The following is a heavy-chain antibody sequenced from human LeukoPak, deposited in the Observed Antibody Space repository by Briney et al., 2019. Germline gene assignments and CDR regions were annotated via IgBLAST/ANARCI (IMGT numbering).Heavy chain of an antibody. V-gene: IGHV4-59*01. CDR1: GGSISSYY. CDR3: ARGSGAVAGPGGDAFDI. J-gene: IGHJ3*02. Sequence: KPSETLSLTCTVSGGSISSYYWSWVRQPPGKGLEWIGYIYYSGSTNYNPSLKSRVTISVDTSKNQFSLKLSSVTAADTAVYYCARGSGAVAGPGGDAFDIWGQGTMVTVSS. D-gene: IGHD6-19*01. CDR2: IYYSGST.